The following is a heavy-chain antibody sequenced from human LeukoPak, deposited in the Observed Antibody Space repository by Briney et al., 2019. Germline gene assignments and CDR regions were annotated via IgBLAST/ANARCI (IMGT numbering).Heavy chain of an antibody. V-gene: IGHV1-18*01. CDR1: GYTFTSYG. CDR3: ARDFYTMVRGVQPATLDY. D-gene: IGHD3-10*01. Sequence: ASVKVSFKASGYTFTSYGISWVRQAPGQGIERMGLISAYNGNTNYAQKLQGRVTMTTDTSTSTAYMELRSQRSDDTAVYYCARDFYTMVRGVQPATLDYWGQGTLVTVSS. J-gene: IGHJ4*02. CDR2: ISAYNGNT.